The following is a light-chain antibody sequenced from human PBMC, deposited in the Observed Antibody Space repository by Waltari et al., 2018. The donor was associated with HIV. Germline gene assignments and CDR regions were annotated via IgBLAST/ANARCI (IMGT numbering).Light chain of an antibody. J-gene: IGLJ2*01. CDR1: SSDVGVYNL. CDR2: EGS. CDR3: CSYAGSFVV. V-gene: IGLV2-23*01. Sequence: QSALTQPASVSGSPGQSITLSCTGTSSDVGVYNLFSWYQQYTGKAPKLMIYEGSKRPSGVSNRFSGSKSGNTASLTISGLQTEDEADYYCCSYAGSFVVFGGGTKLTVL.